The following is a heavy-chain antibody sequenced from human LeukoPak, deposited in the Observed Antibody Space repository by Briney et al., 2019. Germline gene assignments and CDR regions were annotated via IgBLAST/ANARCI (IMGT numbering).Heavy chain of an antibody. V-gene: IGHV3-66*01. CDR3: AREHSSSWYNYYYYYMDV. J-gene: IGHJ6*03. CDR2: IYSGGST. CDR1: GFSVGSNY. D-gene: IGHD6-13*01. Sequence: PGGSLRLSCAASGFSVGSNYMTWVRQAPGKGLEWVSLIYSGGSTYYADSVKGRFTISRDNSKNTLYLQMNSLRAEDTAVYYCAREHSSSWYNYYYYYMDVWGKGTTVTISS.